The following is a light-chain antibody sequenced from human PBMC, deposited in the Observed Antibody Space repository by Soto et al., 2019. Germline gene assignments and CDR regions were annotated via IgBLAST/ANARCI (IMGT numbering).Light chain of an antibody. Sequence: IKMTQSPSTLSAYVGDRVTITCRASQSIGNWLAWYQQKPGKAPNLLIYKASILESAVPSRFSGSGSGTEFTLTISSLQPDDFATYYCQQYNGTFGQGTRLEI. CDR2: KAS. CDR1: QSIGNW. V-gene: IGKV1-5*03. J-gene: IGKJ5*01. CDR3: QQYNGT.